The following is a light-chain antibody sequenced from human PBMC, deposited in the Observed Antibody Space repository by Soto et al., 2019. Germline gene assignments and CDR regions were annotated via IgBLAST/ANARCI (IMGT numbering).Light chain of an antibody. CDR2: EAA. Sequence: DIQMTQSPSTLSASVGDRVTITCRASQYIHNYLAWYQQKPGEAPKLLIYEAANLESGVPSRFSGSGTGTEFTLTISSLQPDDFATYYCQQSNNSWTFGQGTRVEI. J-gene: IGKJ1*01. V-gene: IGKV1-5*03. CDR3: QQSNNSWT. CDR1: QYIHNY.